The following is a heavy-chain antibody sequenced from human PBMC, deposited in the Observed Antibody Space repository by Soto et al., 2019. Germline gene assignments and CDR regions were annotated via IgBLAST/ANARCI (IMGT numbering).Heavy chain of an antibody. Sequence: TLSLTCTVSGGSISSGGYYWSWIRQHPGKGLEWIGYIYYSGGTYYNPSLKSRVTISVDTSKNQFSLKLSSVTAADTAVYYCARAQTQAAAGSGDYFDYWGQGTLVTVSS. V-gene: IGHV4-31*03. CDR2: IYYSGGT. D-gene: IGHD6-13*01. J-gene: IGHJ4*02. CDR1: GGSISSGGYY. CDR3: ARAQTQAAAGSGDYFDY.